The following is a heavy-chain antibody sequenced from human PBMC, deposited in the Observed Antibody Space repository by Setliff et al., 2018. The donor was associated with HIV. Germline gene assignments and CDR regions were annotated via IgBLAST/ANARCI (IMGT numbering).Heavy chain of an antibody. CDR1: DGSISSSNW. J-gene: IGHJ5*02. D-gene: IGHD3-3*01. CDR3: ARGANFWSGYDP. Sequence: SETLSLTCAVSDGSISSSNWWSWVRQPPGKGLEWIGEIFHTQNPNYSPSLKSRVTISVNKSKNQFSLRLTSVTAADTAVYYCARGANFWSGYDPWGQGTPVTVSS. V-gene: IGHV4-4*02. CDR2: IFHTQNP.